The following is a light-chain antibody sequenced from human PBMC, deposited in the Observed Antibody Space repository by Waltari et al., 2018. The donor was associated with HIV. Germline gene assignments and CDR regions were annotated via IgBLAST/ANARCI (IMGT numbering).Light chain of an antibody. V-gene: IGLV1-44*01. CDR1: SSHIGSNT. J-gene: IGLJ2*01. Sequence: QSVLTQPPSASGTPGQRVTISCSGSSSHIGSNTANWYQQLPGTAPKLLIYSYNLRPSGVPDRFSGSKSGTSASLAISGLQSEDEADYYCAAWDDSLKGPIFGGGTKVTVL. CDR3: AAWDDSLKGPI. CDR2: SYN.